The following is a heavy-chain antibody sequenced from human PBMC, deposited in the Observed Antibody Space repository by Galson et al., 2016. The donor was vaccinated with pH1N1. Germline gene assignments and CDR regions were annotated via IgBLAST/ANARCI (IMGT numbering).Heavy chain of an antibody. CDR1: GGTFSSYAIGSYA. D-gene: IGHD3-16*01. Sequence: SVKVSCKASGGTFSSYAIGSYAISWVRQAPGQGLEWMGGIIPMFPTPTYAQKFQGRVTITADASTSTAYMELGSLRSEDTAVYYCARPDQGAPYYCYGMDVWGQGTTVTVSS. V-gene: IGHV1-69*13. J-gene: IGHJ6*02. CDR3: ARPDQGAPYYCYGMDV. CDR2: IIPMFPTP.